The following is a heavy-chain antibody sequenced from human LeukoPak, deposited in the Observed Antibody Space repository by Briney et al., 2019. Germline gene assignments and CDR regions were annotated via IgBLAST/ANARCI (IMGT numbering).Heavy chain of an antibody. CDR2: IIPIFGTA. V-gene: IGHV1-69*13. J-gene: IGHJ4*01. CDR1: GGTFSSYA. Sequence: ASVKVSCKASGGTFSSYAISWVRQAPGQGLEWMGGIIPIFGTANYAQKFQGRVTITADESTSTAYMELSSLRSEDTAVYYCARDAGYCSSTSCYGVYFDYWGQGTLVTVSS. CDR3: ARDAGYCSSTSCYGVYFDY. D-gene: IGHD2-2*01.